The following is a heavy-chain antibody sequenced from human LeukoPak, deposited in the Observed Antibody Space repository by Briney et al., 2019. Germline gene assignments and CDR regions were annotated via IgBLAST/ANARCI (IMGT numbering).Heavy chain of an antibody. Sequence: SETLSLTCTVSGYSISSGYYWGWIRQPPGKGLEWIGYIYHSGSTYYNPSLKSRVTISVDTSKNQFSLKLSSVTAADTAMYYCARWRPIYYEPYFDYWGQGTLVTVSS. CDR2: IYHSGST. J-gene: IGHJ4*02. V-gene: IGHV4-38-2*02. D-gene: IGHD3-22*01. CDR3: ARWRPIYYEPYFDY. CDR1: GYSISSGYY.